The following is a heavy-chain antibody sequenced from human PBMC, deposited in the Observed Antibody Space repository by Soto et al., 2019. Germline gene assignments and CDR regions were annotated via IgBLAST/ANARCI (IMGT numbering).Heavy chain of an antibody. Sequence: PGGSLRLSCAASGFTVSSYSMNWVRQAPGKGLEWVSSSSSSSTYIYYADSVKGRFTISGDNGKNSLFLQMNSLRDEDTAVYYCARVVVVIPPGYYYAMDVWGQGTTVTVSS. CDR2: SSSSSTYI. CDR3: ARVVVVIPPGYYYAMDV. CDR1: GFTVSSYS. V-gene: IGHV3-21*01. J-gene: IGHJ6*02. D-gene: IGHD3-22*01.